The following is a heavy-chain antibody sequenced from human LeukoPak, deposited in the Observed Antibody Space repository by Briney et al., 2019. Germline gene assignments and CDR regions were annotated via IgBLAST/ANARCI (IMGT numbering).Heavy chain of an antibody. Sequence: TETLSLTCTVSGGSISTSRHYWGWIRQPPGKGLEWIGNMYYSGSTYYNPSLKSRVTISVDTYKSRFSLKLSSVTAADTAVYYCATTVTTRYYFDYWGQGTLVTVSS. J-gene: IGHJ4*02. D-gene: IGHD4-17*01. CDR2: MYYSGST. V-gene: IGHV4-39*01. CDR1: GGSISTSRHY. CDR3: ATTVTTRYYFDY.